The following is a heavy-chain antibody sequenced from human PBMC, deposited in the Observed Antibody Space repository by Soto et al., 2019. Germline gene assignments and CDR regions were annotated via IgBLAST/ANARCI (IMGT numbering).Heavy chain of an antibody. CDR1: GYTFTGHY. V-gene: IGHV1-2*02. CDR3: GRGRSGQIVVFY. Sequence: ASVKVSCKASGYTFTGHYIHWVRQAPEQGPEWMGEIGPETGATRYAQKFQGRVTMTRDMSITTVYMELNNLSPDDTAVYYCGRGRSGQIVVFYWGQGTAVTVSS. D-gene: IGHD1-26*01. J-gene: IGHJ4*02. CDR2: IGPETGAT.